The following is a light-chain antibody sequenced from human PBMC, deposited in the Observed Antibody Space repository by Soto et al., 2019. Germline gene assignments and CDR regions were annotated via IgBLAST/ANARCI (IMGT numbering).Light chain of an antibody. J-gene: IGKJ5*01. V-gene: IGKV3-20*01. Sequence: ILLTQSPATLSLSPGEIATLSCMAIHSVSSSYLAWYQQKPGQAPRLLIYGASSRATGIPDRFSGSGSGTDFTLTISRLEPEDFAVYYCQQYGSSASITFGQGRRLEIK. CDR3: QQYGSSASIT. CDR2: GAS. CDR1: HSVSSSY.